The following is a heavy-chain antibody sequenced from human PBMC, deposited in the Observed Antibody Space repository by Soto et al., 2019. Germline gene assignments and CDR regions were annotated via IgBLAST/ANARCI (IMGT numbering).Heavy chain of an antibody. CDR1: GGSISGGGYF. J-gene: IGHJ5*02. D-gene: IGHD2-21*01. CDR3: ARVRGPYCGGECYPPTPNWFDP. Sequence: SETLSLTCAVSGGSISGGGYFWRWIRQPPGKGLEWIGYIYHSGSTYYNPSLKSRVSISVDRSKNQFSLKLSSVTAADTAVYYCARVRGPYCGGECYPPTPNWFDPWGQGTLVTVSS. V-gene: IGHV4-30-2*01. CDR2: IYHSGST.